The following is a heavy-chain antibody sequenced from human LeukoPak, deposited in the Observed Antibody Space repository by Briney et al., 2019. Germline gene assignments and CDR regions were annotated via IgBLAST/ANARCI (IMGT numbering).Heavy chain of an antibody. V-gene: IGHV4-61*08. CDR2: IYYSGST. CDR3: ARTLHDFWSGHYPNNWFDP. D-gene: IGHD3-3*01. Sequence: SETLSLTCTVSGGSISSGDYYWSWIRQPPGKGLEWIGYIYYSGSTNYNPSLKSRVTISVDTSKNQFSLKLSSVTAADTAVYYCARTLHDFWSGHYPNNWFDPWGQGTLVTVSS. CDR1: GGSISSGDYY. J-gene: IGHJ5*02.